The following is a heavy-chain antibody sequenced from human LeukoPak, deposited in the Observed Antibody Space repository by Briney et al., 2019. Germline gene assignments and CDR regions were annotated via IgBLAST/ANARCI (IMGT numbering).Heavy chain of an antibody. Sequence: ASVKVSCKASGYTFTGYYMHWVRQAPGQGLEWMGRINPNSGGTNYAQKFQGRVTMTRDTSISTAYMELSRLRSDDTAVYDCARALDYYYYGMDVWGQGTTVTVSS. V-gene: IGHV1-2*06. CDR1: GYTFTGYY. J-gene: IGHJ6*02. CDR2: INPNSGGT. CDR3: ARALDYYYYGMDV.